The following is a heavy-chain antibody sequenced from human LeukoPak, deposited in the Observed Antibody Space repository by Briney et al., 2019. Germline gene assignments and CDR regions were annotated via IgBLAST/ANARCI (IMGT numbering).Heavy chain of an antibody. CDR2: ISSSGSTI. CDR1: RFTFSSYE. CDR3: AGVVSYGPPHDY. V-gene: IGHV3-48*03. J-gene: IGHJ4*02. Sequence: GGSLRLSCAASRFTFSSYEMNWVRQAPGKGLEWVSYISSSGSTIYYADSVKGRFTISRDNAKNSLSLQKNSLRAEDTAVYYGAGVVSYGPPHDYWGQGTLVTVSS. D-gene: IGHD5-18*01.